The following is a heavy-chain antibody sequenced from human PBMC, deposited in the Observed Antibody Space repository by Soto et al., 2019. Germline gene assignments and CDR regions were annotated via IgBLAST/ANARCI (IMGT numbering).Heavy chain of an antibody. J-gene: IGHJ4*02. CDR3: ARGVNERITMVRGVMGGVDY. D-gene: IGHD3-10*01. CDR1: GGSFSGYY. Sequence: QVQLQQWGAGLLKPSETLSLTCAVYGGSFSGYYWSWIRQPPGKGLEWIGEINHSGSTNYNPSLTRRVTISVDTSNNQFSLKLSSVTAADTAVYYCARGVNERITMVRGVMGGVDYWGQGTLVTVSS. V-gene: IGHV4-34*01. CDR2: INHSGST.